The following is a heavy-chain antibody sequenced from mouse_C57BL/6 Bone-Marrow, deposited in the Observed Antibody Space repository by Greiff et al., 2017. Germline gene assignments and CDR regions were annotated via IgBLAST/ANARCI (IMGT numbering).Heavy chain of an antibody. CDR3: ARYVPVLYYAMDY. CDR2: INPYNGGT. CDR1: GYTFTDYY. Sequence: EVQLQQSGPVLVKPGASVKMSCKASGYTFTDYYLNWVKQSHGTSLEWIGVINPYNGGTSYNQKFKGKATLTVAKSSSTAYMELNSLTSEGSASYDRARYVPVLYYAMDYWGQGTSVTVSS. V-gene: IGHV1-19*01. J-gene: IGHJ4*01.